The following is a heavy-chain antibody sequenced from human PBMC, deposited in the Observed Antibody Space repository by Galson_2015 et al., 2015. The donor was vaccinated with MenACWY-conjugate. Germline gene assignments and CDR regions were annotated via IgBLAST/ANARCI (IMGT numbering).Heavy chain of an antibody. V-gene: IGHV3-74*01. CDR3: ARDNNWSFDS. CDR1: GFTFNNYW. J-gene: IGHJ4*02. Sequence: ASGFTFNNYWMHWVRQPPGKGLEWISYIKADGSFSNYADSVKGRFTISTDNAKNMVYLQMDGLGDEDTAVYFCARDNNWSFDSWGQGTLVTVSS. CDR2: IKADGSFS. D-gene: IGHD1-1*01.